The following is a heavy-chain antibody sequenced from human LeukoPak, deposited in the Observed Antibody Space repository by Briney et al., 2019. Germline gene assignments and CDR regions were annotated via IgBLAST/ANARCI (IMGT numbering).Heavy chain of an antibody. Sequence: GRSLRLSCAASGFTFSSYGMHWVRQAPGKGLEWVAVISYDGSNKYYADSVKGRFTISRDNSKNTLYLQMNSLGAEDTAVYYCAMGEGIVALDLWGRGTLVTVSS. V-gene: IGHV3-30*03. CDR2: ISYDGSNK. D-gene: IGHD3-16*01. CDR3: AMGEGIVALDL. J-gene: IGHJ2*01. CDR1: GFTFSSYG.